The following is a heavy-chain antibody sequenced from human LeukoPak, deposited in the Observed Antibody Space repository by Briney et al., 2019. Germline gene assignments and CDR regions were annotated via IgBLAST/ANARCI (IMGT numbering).Heavy chain of an antibody. CDR3: ARGHVGSYAYYYYYGMDV. Sequence: SETLSLTCAVYGGSFSGYYWSWIRQPPGKGLEWIGEINHSGSTNYNPSLKSRVTISVDTSKNQFSLKVRSVTAADTAVYYCARGHVGSYAYYYYYGMDVWGQGTTVTVSS. CDR1: GGSFSGYY. CDR2: INHSGST. V-gene: IGHV4-34*01. J-gene: IGHJ6*02. D-gene: IGHD2-8*01.